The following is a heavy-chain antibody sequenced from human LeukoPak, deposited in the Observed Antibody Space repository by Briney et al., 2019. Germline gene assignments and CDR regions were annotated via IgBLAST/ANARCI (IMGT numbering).Heavy chain of an antibody. D-gene: IGHD5-18*01. V-gene: IGHV3-30*01. CDR1: GFTFSSYA. J-gene: IGHJ4*02. CDR3: ARDRSQRAYSYGPDGE. Sequence: GRSLRLSCAASGFTFSSYAMHWVCQAPGKGLEWAAVISYDGSNKFYADSVKGRFTISRDNSKNTLFLQMNSLRAEDTAVYYCARDRSQRAYSYGPDGEWGQGTLVTVSS. CDR2: ISYDGSNK.